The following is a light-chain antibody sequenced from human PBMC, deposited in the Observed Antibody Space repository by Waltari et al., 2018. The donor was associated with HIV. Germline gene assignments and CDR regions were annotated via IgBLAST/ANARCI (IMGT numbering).Light chain of an antibody. CDR2: EAS. CDR1: QSVNYY. V-gene: IGKV3-11*01. J-gene: IGKJ1*01. CDR3: QHRYNWPRT. Sequence: IVLTQSPATLSLSPGERATLSCRASQSVNYYLVWYQQKPGQAPRRLIYEASKRATGIPARVSGSGSGTDFTLTISSLEPEDFAVYYCQHRYNWPRTFGQGTKVEIK.